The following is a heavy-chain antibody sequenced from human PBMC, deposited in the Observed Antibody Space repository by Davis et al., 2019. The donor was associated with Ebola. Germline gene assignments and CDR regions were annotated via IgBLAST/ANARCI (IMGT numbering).Heavy chain of an antibody. CDR3: AREVDYDFWSGYYNLYGMDV. Sequence: ASVKVSCKASGYTFTSYYMHWVRQAPGQGLEWMGIINPSGGSTSYAQKFQGRVTMTRDTSTSTVYMELRSLRSDDTAVYYCAREVDYDFWSGYYNLYGMDVWGQGTTVTVSS. D-gene: IGHD3-3*01. V-gene: IGHV1-46*01. J-gene: IGHJ6*02. CDR2: INPSGGST. CDR1: GYTFTSYY.